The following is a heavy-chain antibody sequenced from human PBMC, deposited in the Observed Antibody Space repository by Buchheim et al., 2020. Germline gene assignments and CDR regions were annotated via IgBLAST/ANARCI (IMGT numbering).Heavy chain of an antibody. V-gene: IGHV3-23*01. J-gene: IGHJ4*02. Sequence: EVQLLESGGGLVQPGGSLRLSCAASGFTFSSYAMSWVRQAPGKGLECVSAISDSGGSTYYADSVKGRFTISRDNSKNTLFPQMNSLRAEDTAVYYCAKDLSYVNSWFRGDYWGQGTL. CDR2: ISDSGGST. D-gene: IGHD6-13*01. CDR3: AKDLSYVNSWFRGDY. CDR1: GFTFSSYA.